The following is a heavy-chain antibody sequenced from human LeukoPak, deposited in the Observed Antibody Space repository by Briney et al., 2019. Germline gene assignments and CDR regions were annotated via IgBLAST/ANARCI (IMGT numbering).Heavy chain of an antibody. CDR2: IKSKTDGGAT. V-gene: IGHV3-15*01. CDR1: GFTFSDFW. D-gene: IGHD1-26*01. J-gene: IGHJ4*02. Sequence: NTGGSLRLSCAGSGFTFSDFWMTWVRQAPGKGLEWVGRIKSKTDGGATDYAAPVKGRFTFSRDDSENMLHLQMNSLKTEDIAVYYCATVRGMGSGRPGYYFDYWGQGTLVTVSS. CDR3: ATVRGMGSGRPGYYFDY.